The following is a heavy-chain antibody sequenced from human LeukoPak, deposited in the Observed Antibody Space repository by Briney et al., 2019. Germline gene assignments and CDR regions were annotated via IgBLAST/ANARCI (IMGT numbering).Heavy chain of an antibody. CDR2: ISWNSGSI. J-gene: IGHJ4*02. Sequence: PGRSLRLSCAASGFTFDDYAMQWVRQAPGKGLEWVSGISWNSGSIGYADSVKGRFTISRDNAKNSLYLQMNSLRAEDTALYYCAKDMAYGGNSGIDYWGQGTLVTVSS. CDR3: AKDMAYGGNSGIDY. CDR1: GFTFDDYA. D-gene: IGHD4-23*01. V-gene: IGHV3-9*01.